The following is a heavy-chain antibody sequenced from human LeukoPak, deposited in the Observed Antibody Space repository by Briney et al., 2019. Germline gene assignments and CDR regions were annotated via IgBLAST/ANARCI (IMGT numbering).Heavy chain of an antibody. J-gene: IGHJ4*02. CDR1: GFIFDMYW. D-gene: IGHD3-3*01. CDR2: IKEDGKEQ. V-gene: IGHV3-7*01. Sequence: GGSLRLSCAASGFIFDMYWMSWVRQAPGKGLEWVANIKEDGKEQYYVDSLKGRFTISRDNAKNSLYLEMDSLRAEDTAVYYCARVRFLEWSPDYWGQGTLVTVSS. CDR3: ARVRFLEWSPDY.